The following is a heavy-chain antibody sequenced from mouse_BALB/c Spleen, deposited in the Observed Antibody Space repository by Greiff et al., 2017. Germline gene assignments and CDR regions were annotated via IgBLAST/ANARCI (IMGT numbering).Heavy chain of an antibody. CDR2: IDPANGNT. CDR3: ARGSYDDGYLFAY. CDR1: GFNIKDTY. Sequence: VQLQQSGAELVKPGASVKLSCTASGFNIKDTYMHWVKQRPEQGLEWIGRIDPANGNTKYDPKFQGKATITADTSSNTAYLQLSSLTSEDTAVYYCARGSYDDGYLFAYWGQGTLVTVSA. D-gene: IGHD2-3*01. J-gene: IGHJ3*01. V-gene: IGHV14-3*02.